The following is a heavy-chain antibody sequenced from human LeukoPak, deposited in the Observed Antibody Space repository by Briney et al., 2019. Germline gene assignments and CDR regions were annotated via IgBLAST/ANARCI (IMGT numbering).Heavy chain of an antibody. CDR1: GFTFSSYA. J-gene: IGHJ5*02. CDR3: ARGISMVLGVIPSYNWFDP. Sequence: PGRSLRLSCAASGFTFSSYAMHWVRQAPGKGLEWVAVISYDGSYKYHADSVKGRFTISRDNSRNTLYLQMNSLRAEDTAVYYCARGISMVLGVIPSYNWFDPWGQGTLVTVSS. D-gene: IGHD3-10*01. V-gene: IGHV3-30-3*01. CDR2: ISYDGSYK.